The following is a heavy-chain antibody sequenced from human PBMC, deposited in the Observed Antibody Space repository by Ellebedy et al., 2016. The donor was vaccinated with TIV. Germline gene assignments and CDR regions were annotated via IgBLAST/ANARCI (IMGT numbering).Heavy chain of an antibody. CDR1: GFTFGRYG. CDR3: AREGDTAMVHGMDV. Sequence: PGGSLRLSCAASGFTFGRYGINWVRQAPGMGLEWISFISSSSNDISYADSVKGRFTISRDNAKNSVYLQMNSLRAEDTAVYYCAREGDTAMVHGMDVWGQGTTVTVSS. V-gene: IGHV3-21*04. D-gene: IGHD5-18*01. CDR2: ISSSSNDI. J-gene: IGHJ6*02.